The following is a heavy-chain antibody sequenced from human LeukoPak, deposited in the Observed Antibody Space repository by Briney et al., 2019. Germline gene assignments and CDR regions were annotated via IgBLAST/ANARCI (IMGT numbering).Heavy chain of an antibody. CDR1: GFTFSSYT. Sequence: GGSLRLSCAVSGFTFSSYTMNWVRQAPGKGLEWVSSISSSSNYIYYADSVRGRFTISRENAKNSLSLQMNSLRAEDTAVYYCARRAGAYSHPYDYWGQGTLVTVSS. V-gene: IGHV3-21*04. CDR2: ISSSSNYI. J-gene: IGHJ4*02. CDR3: ARRAGAYSHPYDY. D-gene: IGHD4/OR15-4a*01.